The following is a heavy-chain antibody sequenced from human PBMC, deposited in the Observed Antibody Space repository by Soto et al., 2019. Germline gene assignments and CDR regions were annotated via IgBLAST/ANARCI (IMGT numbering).Heavy chain of an antibody. CDR2: IDTTSGYI. CDR3: VRDIGVYFRSGYMEV. J-gene: IGHJ6*03. Sequence: EVQLVESGGGLVKPGESLRISCEASGFTFNDFSMNWVRQAAGRGPEWVSSIDTTSGYIYYAASVKGRFTISRDNAKNSQYLQMYSLRADETAVYPCVRDIGVYFRSGYMEVWGRGTTVTVTS. D-gene: IGHD3-3*01. V-gene: IGHV3-21*01. CDR1: GFTFNDFS.